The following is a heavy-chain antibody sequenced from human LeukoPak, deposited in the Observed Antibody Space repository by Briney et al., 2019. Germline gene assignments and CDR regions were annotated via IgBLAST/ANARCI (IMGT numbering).Heavy chain of an antibody. D-gene: IGHD2-2*01. CDR2: ISSSSSYI. V-gene: IGHV3-21*01. Sequence: NPGGSLRLSCAASGFTFSSYSMNWVRQAPGKGLEWVSSISSSSSYIYYADSVKGRFTISRDNAKNSLYLQMNSLRADDTAVYYCARDISACSTSCYGVDYWGQGTLVTVSS. CDR1: GFTFSSYS. CDR3: ARDISACSTSCYGVDY. J-gene: IGHJ4*02.